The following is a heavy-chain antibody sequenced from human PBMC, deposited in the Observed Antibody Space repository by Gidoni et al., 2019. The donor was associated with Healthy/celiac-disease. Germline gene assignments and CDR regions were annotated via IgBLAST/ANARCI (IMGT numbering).Heavy chain of an antibody. Sequence: QLQLQESGPGLVKPSETLSLTCTVSGGSISSSSYYWGWIRRPPGKGLEWIGSIYYSGSTYYNPSLKSRVTISVDTSKNQFSLKLSSVTAADTAVYYCARHEGVVPAAIGLNWFDPWGQGTLVTVSS. CDR3: ARHEGVVPAAIGLNWFDP. CDR1: GGSISSSSYY. CDR2: IYYSGST. J-gene: IGHJ5*02. D-gene: IGHD2-2*01. V-gene: IGHV4-39*01.